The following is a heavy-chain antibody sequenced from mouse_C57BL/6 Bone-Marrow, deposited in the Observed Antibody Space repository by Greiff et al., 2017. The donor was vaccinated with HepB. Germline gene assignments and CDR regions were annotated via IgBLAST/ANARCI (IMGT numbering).Heavy chain of an antibody. CDR2: IYPGDGDT. J-gene: IGHJ2*01. CDR3: ARGMIYYGFFDY. V-gene: IGHV1-82*01. Sequence: VQLQHSGPELVKPGASVKISCKASGYAFSSSWMNWVKQRPGKGLEWIGRIYPGDGDTNYNGKFKGKATLTADKSSSTAYMQLSSLTSEDSAVYFCARGMIYYGFFDYWGQGTTLTVSS. CDR1: GYAFSSSW. D-gene: IGHD2-2*01.